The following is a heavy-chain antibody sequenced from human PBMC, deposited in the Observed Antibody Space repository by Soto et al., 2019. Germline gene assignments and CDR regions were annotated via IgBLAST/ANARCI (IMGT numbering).Heavy chain of an antibody. J-gene: IGHJ6*02. V-gene: IGHV1-18*01. CDR2: ISAYNGNT. CDR1: VYTFTSYD. D-gene: IGHD4-4*01. Sequence: ASGRVSFEASVYTFTSYDISWVRQAPGQALEWMGWISAYNGNTNYAQKLQGRVTMTTDTSTSTAYMELRSLRSDDTAVYYCARDYSNYGFFSYYGIDVWGQGTTVTVSS. CDR3: ARDYSNYGFFSYYGIDV.